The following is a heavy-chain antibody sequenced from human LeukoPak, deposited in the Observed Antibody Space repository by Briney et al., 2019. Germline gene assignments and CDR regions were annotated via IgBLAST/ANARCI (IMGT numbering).Heavy chain of an antibody. CDR1: GFTFSSYA. CDR3: TRDGPRTSSAYGYPLGY. J-gene: IGHJ4*02. D-gene: IGHD5-18*01. CDR2: IYSGSST. Sequence: PGGSLRLSCAASGFTFSSYAMTWVRQAPGKGLEWVSVIYSGSSTNYRDSVKGRFIISRDNSKNTLFLQMNRLRAEDTAVYYCTRDGPRTSSAYGYPLGYWGQGALVAVSS. V-gene: IGHV3-23*03.